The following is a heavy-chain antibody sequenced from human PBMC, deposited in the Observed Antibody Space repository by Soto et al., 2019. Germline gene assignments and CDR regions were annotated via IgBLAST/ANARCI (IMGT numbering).Heavy chain of an antibody. Sequence: PGESLKISCKGSGYSFTSYWIGWVRQMPGKGLEWMGIIYPGDSDTRYSPSFQGQVTISADKSISTAYLQWSSLKASDTAMYYCARRKGGYYYGSGSYFYYYGMDVWGQGTTVTVSS. D-gene: IGHD3-10*01. J-gene: IGHJ6*02. CDR3: ARRKGGYYYGSGSYFYYYGMDV. CDR2: IYPGDSDT. V-gene: IGHV5-51*01. CDR1: GYSFTSYW.